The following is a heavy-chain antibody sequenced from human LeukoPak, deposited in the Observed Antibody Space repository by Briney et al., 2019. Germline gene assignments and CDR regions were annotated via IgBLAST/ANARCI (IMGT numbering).Heavy chain of an antibody. CDR3: AREKERPRGYSYGLGFDY. CDR2: IIPIFGTA. CDR1: GGTFSSYA. J-gene: IGHJ4*02. D-gene: IGHD5-18*01. Sequence: SVKVSCKASGGTFSSYAISWVRQAPGQGLEWMGRIIPIFGTANYAQKFQGRVTITTDESTSTAYMELSSLRSEDTAVYYCAREKERPRGYSYGLGFDYWGQGTLVTVSS. V-gene: IGHV1-69*05.